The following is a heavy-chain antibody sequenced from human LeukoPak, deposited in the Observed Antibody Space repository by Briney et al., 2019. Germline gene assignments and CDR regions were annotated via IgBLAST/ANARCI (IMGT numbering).Heavy chain of an antibody. CDR3: AKDLGTGRITIFGVVVLGIDY. D-gene: IGHD3-3*01. Sequence: GGSLRLSCAASGFTFSSYAMSWVRQAPGKGLEWVSCISDSGGTTYYADSVKGRFTISRHNSKNTLYLQMNSLRAEDTAVYYCAKDLGTGRITIFGVVVLGIDYWGQGTLVTVSS. V-gene: IGHV3-23*01. CDR1: GFTFSSYA. J-gene: IGHJ4*02. CDR2: ISDSGGTT.